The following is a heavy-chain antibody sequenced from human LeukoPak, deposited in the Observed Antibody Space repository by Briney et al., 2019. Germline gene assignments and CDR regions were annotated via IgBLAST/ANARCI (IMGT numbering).Heavy chain of an antibody. J-gene: IGHJ4*02. CDR1: GLSFSNFW. D-gene: IGHD1-1*01. CDR3: AREDDFSGDH. V-gene: IGHV3-7*01. CDR2: IHPEGNEK. Sequence: GGSLRLSCATSGLSFSNFWMSWVRQAPGRGLQWVANIHPEGNEKYHVESVKGRFIISRDNARNLLFLQMNGLRVEDTAVYYCAREDDFSGDHWGQGTLVTVSS.